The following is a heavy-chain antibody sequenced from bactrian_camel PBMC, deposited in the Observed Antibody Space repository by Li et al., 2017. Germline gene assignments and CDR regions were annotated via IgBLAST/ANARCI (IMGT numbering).Heavy chain of an antibody. J-gene: IGHJ4*01. CDR2: IRPDNGRT. D-gene: IGHD1*01. CDR1: GFSIGDNY. V-gene: IGHV3S6*01. Sequence: HVQLVESGGGLVHPGGSLRLSCSASGFSIGDNYMHWVRQAPGMGLEWVSAIRPDNGRTNPIDSVKGRFTISKDNAKNTLYLQMNRLKPEDTAMYYCAAVRARSSSVCAALGGKPSAFIYFGQGTQVTVS.